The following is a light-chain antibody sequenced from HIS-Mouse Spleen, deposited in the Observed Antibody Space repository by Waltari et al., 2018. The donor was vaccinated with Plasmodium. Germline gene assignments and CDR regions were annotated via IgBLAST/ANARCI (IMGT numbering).Light chain of an antibody. J-gene: IGKJ3*01. Sequence: EIVMTQPPATLSVSPGERATFSCRASQSVSSNLAWYQQKPGQAPRLLIYGASTRATGIPARFSGSGSGTEFTLTISSLQSEDFAVYYCQQYNNWSFTFGPGTKVDIK. CDR3: QQYNNWSFT. V-gene: IGKV3-15*01. CDR1: QSVSSN. CDR2: GAS.